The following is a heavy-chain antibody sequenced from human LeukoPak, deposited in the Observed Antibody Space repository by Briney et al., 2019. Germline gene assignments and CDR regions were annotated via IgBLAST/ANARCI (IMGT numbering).Heavy chain of an antibody. J-gene: IGHJ5*02. D-gene: IGHD1-14*01. CDR1: GFTFSSYA. V-gene: IGHV3-23*01. Sequence: PGGSLRLSCAASGFTFSSYAMSWVRQAPGKELEGVSAIGGSGGTTYYADSVKGRFTISGDNSKNTLHLQMNSLRAGDTAVYYCAKGPGNYVGWFDPWGQGTLVTVSS. CDR2: IGGSGGTT. CDR3: AKGPGNYVGWFDP.